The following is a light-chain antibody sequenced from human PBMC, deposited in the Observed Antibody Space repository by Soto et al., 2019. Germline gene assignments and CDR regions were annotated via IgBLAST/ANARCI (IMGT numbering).Light chain of an antibody. Sequence: QSVLTQSPSVSAAPGQKVTISCSGSSPNIGNNYVSWYQQLPGTAPKLLIYDNNKRPSGIPDRFSGPKSGTSGTLDITGLQTGDEADYYCATWDGSLPGEVFGGGTKLTVL. CDR3: ATWDGSLPGEV. V-gene: IGLV1-51*01. CDR2: DNN. CDR1: SPNIGNNY. J-gene: IGLJ2*01.